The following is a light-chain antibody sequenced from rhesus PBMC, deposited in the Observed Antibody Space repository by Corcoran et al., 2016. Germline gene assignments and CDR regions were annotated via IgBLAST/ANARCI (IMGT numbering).Light chain of an antibody. CDR2: KAS. J-gene: IGKJ4*01. Sequence: DIQMTQSPSSLSASVGDTVTITCRASQRISSWLDWYQQKPGKAPKLLIYKASSLQSGVPSRFSGSGSGTGFTLTISSLQPEDFATYYCLQYSSSPLTFGGGTKVELE. CDR3: LQYSSSPLT. CDR1: QRISSW. V-gene: IGKV1-22*01.